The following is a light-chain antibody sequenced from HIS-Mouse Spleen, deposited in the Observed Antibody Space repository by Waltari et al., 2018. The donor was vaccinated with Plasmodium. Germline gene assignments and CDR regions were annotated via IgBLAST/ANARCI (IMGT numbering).Light chain of an antibody. Sequence: DIQMTQSPSYLSASVGARVTITFRASQSISSYLNWYQQKPGKAPKLLIYAASSLQSGVPSRFSGSGSGTDFTLTISSLQPEDFATYYCQQSYSTPPTFGGGTKVEIK. J-gene: IGKJ4*01. CDR2: AAS. CDR1: QSISSY. V-gene: IGKV1-39*01. CDR3: QQSYSTPPT.